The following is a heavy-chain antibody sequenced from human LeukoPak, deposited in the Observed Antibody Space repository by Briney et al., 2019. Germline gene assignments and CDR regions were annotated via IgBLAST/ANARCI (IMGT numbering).Heavy chain of an antibody. CDR3: ARDPRPTIFGVVFPWFDP. CDR1: GYTFTGYY. V-gene: IGHV1-2*02. CDR2: INPNSGGT. D-gene: IGHD3-3*01. J-gene: IGHJ5*02. Sequence: ASVKVSCKASGYTFTGYYMHWVRQAPGQGLEWMGWINPNSGGTNYAQKFQGRVTMTRDTSISTAYMELSRLRSDDTAVYYCARDPRPTIFGVVFPWFDPWGQGTLVTVSS.